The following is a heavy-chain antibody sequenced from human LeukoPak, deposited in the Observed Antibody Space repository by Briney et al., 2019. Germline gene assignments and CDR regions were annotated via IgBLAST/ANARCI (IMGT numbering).Heavy chain of an antibody. CDR2: ISWDGGST. D-gene: IGHD1-26*01. CDR3: AKDISSGSYGYFDY. J-gene: IGHJ4*02. CDR1: GFTFDGYT. V-gene: IGHV3-43*01. Sequence: GGSLRLSCAASGFTFDGYTMHWVRQAPGKGLEWVSLISWDGGSTYYADSVKGRFTISRDNSKNSLYLQMNSLRTEDTALYYCAKDISSGSYGYFDYWGQGTLVTVSS.